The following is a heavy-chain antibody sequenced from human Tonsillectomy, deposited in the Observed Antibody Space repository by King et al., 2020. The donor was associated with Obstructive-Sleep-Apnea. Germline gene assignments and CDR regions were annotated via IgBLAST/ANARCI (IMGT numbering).Heavy chain of an antibody. V-gene: IGHV3-30*02. Sequence: HVQLVESGGGVVQPGGSLRLSCAASGFTFSSYGMHWVRQAPGKGLEWVAFIRYDGSNKYYADSVKGRFTISRDNSKNTLYLQMNSLRAEDTAVYYCAKDPGAGPMVRGVMMWGRGLDYWGQGTLVTVSS. J-gene: IGHJ4*02. CDR3: AKDPGAGPMVRGVMMWGRGLDY. CDR2: IRYDGSNK. D-gene: IGHD3-10*01. CDR1: GFTFSSYG.